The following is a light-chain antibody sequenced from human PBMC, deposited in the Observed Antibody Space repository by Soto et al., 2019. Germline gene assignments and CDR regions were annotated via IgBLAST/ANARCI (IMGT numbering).Light chain of an antibody. J-gene: IGLJ1*01. CDR3: AAWDDTLNGPLNV. Sequence: QSVLSQPPSASGTPGQRVTISCSGSSSNIGSNAVSWYQHLPGTAPKLLIYSNNQRPSGVPDRFSGSKSDSSASLAISGLQSEDEADYYCAAWDDTLNGPLNVFGTGTKLTVL. CDR1: SSNIGSNA. V-gene: IGLV1-44*01. CDR2: SNN.